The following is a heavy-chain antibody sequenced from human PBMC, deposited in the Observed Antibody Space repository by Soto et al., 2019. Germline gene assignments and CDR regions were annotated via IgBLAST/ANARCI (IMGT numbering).Heavy chain of an antibody. V-gene: IGHV4-4*02. CDR3: ARHIAVTGTRGFDY. CDR1: GGSISSSNW. D-gene: IGHD6-19*01. CDR2: IYYSGTA. Sequence: QVQLQESGPGLVKPSGTLSLTCAVSGGSISSSNWWSWVRQPPGKGLEWIGEIYYSGTANYNPSLKSRVTISMDKSNNQISLDLSSVTAADSAVYFWARHIAVTGTRGFDYWGQGTLVTVSS. J-gene: IGHJ4*02.